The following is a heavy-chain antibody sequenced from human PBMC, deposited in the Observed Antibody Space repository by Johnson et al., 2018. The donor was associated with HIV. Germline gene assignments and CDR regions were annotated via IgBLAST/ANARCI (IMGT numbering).Heavy chain of an antibody. CDR3: ARDSNRYAFDI. D-gene: IGHD2-8*01. V-gene: IGHV3-30*19. J-gene: IGHJ3*02. Sequence: QVQLVESGGGVVQPGRSLRLSCAASGFTFSSYGMHWVRQAPGKGLEWVAVISYDGSNKYYADSVKGRFTISRDNYKNTLYLQMNSLRAEDTAVYYCARDSNRYAFDIWGQGTMVTVSS. CDR1: GFTFSSYG. CDR2: ISYDGSNK.